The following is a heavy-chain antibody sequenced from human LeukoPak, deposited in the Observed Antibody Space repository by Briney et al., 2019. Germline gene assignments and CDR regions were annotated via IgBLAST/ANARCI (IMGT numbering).Heavy chain of an antibody. CDR2: ISTDNGDT. D-gene: IGHD1-7*01. Sequence: GASVKVSCKASGYTFTSYYMHWVRQAPGQGLEWMGWISTDNGDTVYAQKFQGRVTMTTDTSTTTAYMELRSLISDDTAVYYCARDPTGNYDFDYWGQGTLVTVSS. J-gene: IGHJ4*02. V-gene: IGHV1-18*04. CDR3: ARDPTGNYDFDY. CDR1: GYTFTSYY.